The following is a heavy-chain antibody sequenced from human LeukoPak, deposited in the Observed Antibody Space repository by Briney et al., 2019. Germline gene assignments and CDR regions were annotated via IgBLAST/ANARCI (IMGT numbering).Heavy chain of an antibody. CDR3: ARPYYDILTGYPN. CDR2: INPNSGGT. V-gene: IGHV1-2*02. J-gene: IGHJ4*02. D-gene: IGHD3-9*01. CDR1: GYTFTGYY. Sequence: ASVKVSCKASGYTFTGYYMHWVRQAPGQGLEWMGWINPNSGGTNYAQKFQGRVTMTRDTSISTAYMELSRLRSDDTAVYCCARPYYDILTGYPNWGQGTLVTVSS.